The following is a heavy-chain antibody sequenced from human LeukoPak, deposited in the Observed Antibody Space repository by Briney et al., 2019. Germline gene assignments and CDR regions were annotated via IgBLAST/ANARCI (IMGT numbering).Heavy chain of an antibody. V-gene: IGHV3-13*01. J-gene: IGHJ4*02. Sequence: GGSLRLSCAASGFTFSSYDMHCVRQATGKGLEWVSAIGTAGDTYYPGSVKGRFTISRENAKNSLYLQMNSLRAGDTAVYYCARDAVLRYFDWLLLGFGYWGQGTLVTVSS. CDR3: ARDAVLRYFDWLLLGFGY. CDR2: IGTAGDT. D-gene: IGHD3-9*01. CDR1: GFTFSSYD.